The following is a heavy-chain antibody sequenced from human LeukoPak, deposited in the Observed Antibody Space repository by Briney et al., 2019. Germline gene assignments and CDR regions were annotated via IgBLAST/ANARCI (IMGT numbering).Heavy chain of an antibody. J-gene: IGHJ4*02. CDR3: ARGEGKRYFDWFFF. V-gene: IGHV1-2*02. D-gene: IGHD3-9*01. Sequence: ASVKVSCKASGYTFTTFVISWVRHAPGEGLEWMGWINPNNGATDFAQKFQGRVTMTRDTSISTAYMELSRLRSDDTAVYFCARGEGKRYFDWFFFWGQGTLVTVSS. CDR2: INPNNGAT. CDR1: GYTFTTFV.